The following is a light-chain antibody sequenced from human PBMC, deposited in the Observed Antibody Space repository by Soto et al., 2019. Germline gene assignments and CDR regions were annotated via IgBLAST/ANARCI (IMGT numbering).Light chain of an antibody. V-gene: IGKV3-15*01. CDR3: QQYNNWPPIT. CDR2: RAS. Sequence: EIVMTQSPPTLSVSPGERVTLHCRASQSVTSNLAWYQHKPGQSTRLIIYRASARANGVPDRFSGSGSGTEFTLTLSSLQSEDFAFYYCQQYNNWPPITFDQGTRLEIK. CDR1: QSVTSN. J-gene: IGKJ5*01.